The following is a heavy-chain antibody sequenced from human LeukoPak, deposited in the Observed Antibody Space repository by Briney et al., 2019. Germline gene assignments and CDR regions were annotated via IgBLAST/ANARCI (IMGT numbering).Heavy chain of an antibody. Sequence: SETLSLTCTVSGGSVSSGSYYWSWIRQPPGKGLEWIGYIYYSGSTNYNPSLKSRVTISVDTSKNQFSLKLTSVTAADTAVYYCARGYSGSYGRFDYWGQGTLVTVSS. CDR2: IYYSGST. D-gene: IGHD1-26*01. CDR1: GGSVSSGSYY. V-gene: IGHV4-61*01. CDR3: ARGYSGSYGRFDY. J-gene: IGHJ4*02.